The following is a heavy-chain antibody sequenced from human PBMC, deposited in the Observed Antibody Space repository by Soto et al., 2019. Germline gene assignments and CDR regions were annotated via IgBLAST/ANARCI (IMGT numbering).Heavy chain of an antibody. J-gene: IGHJ4*02. CDR3: AREWRGAKGADH. D-gene: IGHD3-10*01. V-gene: IGHV1-69*17. CDR1: GDTFNSYL. CDR2: IIPIIRVT. Sequence: QVQLVQSGAEVKRPGSSVKVSCESSGDTFNSYLISWVRQAPGQGLEWMGGIIPIIRVTHYAQKFQGRVTISAIRSTGTAYMELTNLGFADTALYYCAREWRGAKGADHWGQGTLVTVSS.